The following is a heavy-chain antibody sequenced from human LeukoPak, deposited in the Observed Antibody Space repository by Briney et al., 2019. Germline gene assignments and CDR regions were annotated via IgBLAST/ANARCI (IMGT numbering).Heavy chain of an antibody. V-gene: IGHV7-4-1*02. D-gene: IGHD3-10*01. CDR3: ARDRVLLWFGESYYFDY. J-gene: IGHJ4*02. CDR2: INTNTGNP. CDR1: GYTCTSYA. Sequence: ASVKVSCKASGYTCTSYAMNWVRQAPGQGLEWMVWINTNTGNPTYAQGFTGRFVFSLDTSVSTAYLQISSLKAEDTAVYYCARDRVLLWFGESYYFDYWGQGTLVTVSS.